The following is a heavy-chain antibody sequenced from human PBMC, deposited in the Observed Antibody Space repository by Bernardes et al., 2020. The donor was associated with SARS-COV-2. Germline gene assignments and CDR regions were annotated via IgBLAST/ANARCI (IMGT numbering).Heavy chain of an antibody. J-gene: IGHJ2*01. V-gene: IGHV4-34*01. CDR1: GGSLSGYY. Sequence: AESLSLTCAVYGGSLSGYYWNWLRQPPGKGLEWIGEINYSGSTNYNPSLKSRVTISVDTSKNQFSLKLTSVTAADTAVYYCVRAVWGIWYFDLWGRGTLVTVSS. CDR2: INYSGST. CDR3: VRAVWGIWYFDL. D-gene: IGHD3-16*01.